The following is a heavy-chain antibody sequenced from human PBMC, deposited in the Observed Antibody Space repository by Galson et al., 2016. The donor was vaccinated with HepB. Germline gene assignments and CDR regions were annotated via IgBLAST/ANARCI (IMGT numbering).Heavy chain of an antibody. V-gene: IGHV4-61*01. D-gene: IGHD1-7*01. CDR1: GGSVNSDQYH. Sequence: ETLSLTCSVSGGSVNSDQYHWSWIRQPPGKGLQWLGHTYSGRSNTYNPPLKSRVTISIDTSKNQFSLTLSPVTAADTAVYYCTTYLVGHGGTGYWGKGTLVTVAS. CDR2: TYSGRSN. CDR3: TTYLVGHGGTGY. J-gene: IGHJ4*02.